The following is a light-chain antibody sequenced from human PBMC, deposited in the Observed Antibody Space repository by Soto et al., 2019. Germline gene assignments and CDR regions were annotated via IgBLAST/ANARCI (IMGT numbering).Light chain of an antibody. CDR3: AAWDDRLSGPV. CDR2: SGG. V-gene: IGLV1-44*01. J-gene: IGLJ2*01. CDR1: ISNIGTDT. Sequence: QSVLTQPPSASGTPGQRVTISCSGSISNIGTDTVNWYQQLPGRAPKLLVYSGGRRPSGVPDRFSGSKSGTSASLAISGLXXXXXAXYYCAAWDDRLSGPVFGGGTKLTVL.